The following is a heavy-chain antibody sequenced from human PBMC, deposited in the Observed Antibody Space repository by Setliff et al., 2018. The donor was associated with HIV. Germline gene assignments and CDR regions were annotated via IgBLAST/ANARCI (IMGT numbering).Heavy chain of an antibody. V-gene: IGHV3-23*01. D-gene: IGHD5-12*01. J-gene: IGHJ4*02. CDR2: ISGSGGST. Sequence: GGSLRLSCAASGFTFSSYGMHWVRPAPGKGLEWVSAISGSGGSTYYADSVKGRFTISRDNSKNTLYVQMNSLRAEDTAVYYCAKDPRAAVATICDYWGQGTLVTVSS. CDR1: GFTFSSYG. CDR3: AKDPRAAVATICDY.